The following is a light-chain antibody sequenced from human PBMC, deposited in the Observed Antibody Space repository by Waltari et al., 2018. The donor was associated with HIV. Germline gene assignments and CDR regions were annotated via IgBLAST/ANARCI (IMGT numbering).Light chain of an antibody. Sequence: DIHMSQAPSSLSASVGDRVTITCRASRDINKDLAWYQQRPGEVPKLLIYGASTLRSGVPSRFHGSGSGTDFTLTINGLQPEDVASYYCQNYDSAPVAFGQGTRLEI. V-gene: IGKV1-27*01. CDR1: RDINKD. CDR3: QNYDSAPVA. J-gene: IGKJ5*01. CDR2: GAS.